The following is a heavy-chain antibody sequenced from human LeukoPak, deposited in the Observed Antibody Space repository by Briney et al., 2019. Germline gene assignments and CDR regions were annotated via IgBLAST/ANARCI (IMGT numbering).Heavy chain of an antibody. CDR3: ARAYDFWSGYYPQGAFDI. V-gene: IGHV4-34*01. J-gene: IGHJ3*02. D-gene: IGHD3-3*01. CDR1: GGSFSGYY. CDR2: INHSGST. Sequence: PSETLSLTRAVYGGSFSGYYWSWIRQPPGKGLEWIGEINHSGSTNYNPSLKSRVTISVDTSKNQFSLKLSSVTAADTAVYYCARAYDFWSGYYPQGAFDIWGQGTMVTVSS.